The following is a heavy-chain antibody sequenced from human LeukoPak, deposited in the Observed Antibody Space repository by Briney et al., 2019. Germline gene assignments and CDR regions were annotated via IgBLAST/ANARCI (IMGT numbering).Heavy chain of an antibody. CDR2: IYSGGST. CDR3: ARATGDRDPDFFDY. D-gene: IGHD7-27*01. J-gene: IGHJ4*02. V-gene: IGHV3-53*01. CDR1: GFTVSSNY. Sequence: GGSLRLSCAASGFTVSSNYMSWVRQAPGKGLEWVSVIYSGGSTYYADSVKGRFTISRDNSTNTLYLQMTRLRAEDTAVYYCARATGDRDPDFFDYWGQGTLVTVSS.